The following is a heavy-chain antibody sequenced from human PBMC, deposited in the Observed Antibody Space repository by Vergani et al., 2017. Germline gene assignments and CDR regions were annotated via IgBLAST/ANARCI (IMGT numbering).Heavy chain of an antibody. CDR3: AGTPVARWGFDP. CDR1: GYTFTGYY. J-gene: IGHJ5*02. Sequence: QVQLVESGAEVKKPGASVKVSCKASGYTFTGYYMNWVRQAPGQGLEWMAWINPNSGGTNYAQKFQGRVTMTRDTSISTAYMELSRLRSDDTAVYYCAGTPVARWGFDPWGQGTLVTVSS. CDR2: INPNSGGT. D-gene: IGHD6-19*01. V-gene: IGHV1-2*02.